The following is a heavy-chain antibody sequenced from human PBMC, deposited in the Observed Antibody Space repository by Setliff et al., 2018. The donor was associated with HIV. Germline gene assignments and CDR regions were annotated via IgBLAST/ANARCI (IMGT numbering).Heavy chain of an antibody. J-gene: IGHJ4*02. CDR2: VKQDGSHT. CDR1: GFTFSTYA. CDR3: AKDDGSYWGNHFDS. V-gene: IGHV3-7*01. Sequence: GGSLRLSCAASGFTFSTYAMSWVRQAPGKGLEWVANVKQDGSHTAYVGSVKGRFTISRDNGKNSVYLQMNNLRVEDTAVYYCAKDDGSYWGNHFDSWGQGTLVTVSS. D-gene: IGHD1-26*01.